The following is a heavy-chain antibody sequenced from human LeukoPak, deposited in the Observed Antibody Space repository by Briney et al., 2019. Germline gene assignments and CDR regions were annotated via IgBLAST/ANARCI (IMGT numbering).Heavy chain of an antibody. CDR3: AVMVYAENWFDP. CDR1: GYTFTSYG. CDR2: ISAYNGNT. J-gene: IGHJ5*02. D-gene: IGHD2-8*01. Sequence: ASVKVSCKASGYTFTSYGISWVRQAPGQGLEWMGWISAYNGNTNYAQKLQGRVTMTTDTPTSTAYMELRSLRSDDTAVYYCAVMVYAENWFDPWGQGTLVTVSS. V-gene: IGHV1-18*01.